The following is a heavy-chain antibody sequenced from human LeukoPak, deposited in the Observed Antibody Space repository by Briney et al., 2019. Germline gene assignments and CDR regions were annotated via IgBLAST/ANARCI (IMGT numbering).Heavy chain of an antibody. Sequence: SETLSLTCTVDRGYIPSTTHYRGWIRRPPGKGLEWIGSIFYNGNTYYNSSLKSRLTISVDTSRSQFSLRLSSVTAAHAAVYHCARQGVGSLAVAGRGWFDPWGQGTLVTVSS. J-gene: IGHJ5*02. CDR3: ARQGVGSLAVAGRGWFDP. CDR1: RGYIPSTTHY. V-gene: IGHV4-39*01. D-gene: IGHD6-19*01. CDR2: IFYNGNT.